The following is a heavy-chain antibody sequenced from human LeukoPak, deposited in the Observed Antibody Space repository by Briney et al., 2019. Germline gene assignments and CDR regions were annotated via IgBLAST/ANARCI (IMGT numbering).Heavy chain of an antibody. D-gene: IGHD3-10*01. Sequence: PGGSLRLSCAASGFTFSSYAMSWVRQAPGKGLEWVSAISGSGGSTYYADSVKGRITISRDNSKNTLYLQMNSLRAEDTAVYYCASQLLWFGEFRVWGQGTLVTVSS. V-gene: IGHV3-23*01. CDR2: ISGSGGST. CDR3: ASQLLWFGEFRV. J-gene: IGHJ4*02. CDR1: GFTFSSYA.